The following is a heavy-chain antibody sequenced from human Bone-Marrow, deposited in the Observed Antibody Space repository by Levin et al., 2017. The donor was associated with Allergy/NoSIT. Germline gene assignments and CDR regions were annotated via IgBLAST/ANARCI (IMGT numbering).Heavy chain of an antibody. J-gene: IGHJ3*02. CDR3: ARAGELLRWDDAFDI. D-gene: IGHD1-26*01. V-gene: IGHV3-21*01. CDR1: GFTFSSYS. Sequence: GESLKISCAASGFTFSSYSMNWVRQAPGKGLEWVSSISSSSSYIYYADSVKGRFTISRDNAKNSLYLQMNSLRAEDTAVYYCARAGELLRWDDAFDIWGQGTMVTVSS. CDR2: ISSSSSYI.